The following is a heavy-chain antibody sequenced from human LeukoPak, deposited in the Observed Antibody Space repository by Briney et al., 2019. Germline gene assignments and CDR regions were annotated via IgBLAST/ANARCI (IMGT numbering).Heavy chain of an antibody. Sequence: GESLRISCKSSGYSLTSYWIGWGGQMPGKGLEWMGIIYPGDSDTRYSPSFHGQVTISADKAISTAYLQWSSLTASDTAMYYCARLGSGWNSRANWFDPWGQGTLVTVSS. CDR1: GYSLTSYW. V-gene: IGHV5-51*01. CDR3: ARLGSGWNSRANWFDP. CDR2: IYPGDSDT. J-gene: IGHJ5*02. D-gene: IGHD6-19*01.